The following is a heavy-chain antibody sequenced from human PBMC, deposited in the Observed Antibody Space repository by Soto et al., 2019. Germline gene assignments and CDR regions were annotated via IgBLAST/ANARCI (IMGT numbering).Heavy chain of an antibody. Sequence: SETLSLTCAVSGDSVTSNVWWSWVRQPPGTGLEWIGEAYHNGLTDYNPSLKSRVTMSVDTSKNEFSLKLTSLTAADTAIYYCARDAAVPGESDRFDYWGQGTLVTVSS. CDR2: AYHNGLT. J-gene: IGHJ4*02. V-gene: IGHV4-4*02. CDR3: ARDAAVPGESDRFDY. D-gene: IGHD6-19*01. CDR1: GDSVTSNVW.